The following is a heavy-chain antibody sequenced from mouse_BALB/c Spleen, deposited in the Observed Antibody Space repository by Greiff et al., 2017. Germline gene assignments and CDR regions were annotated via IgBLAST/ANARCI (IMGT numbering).Heavy chain of an antibody. Sequence: EVKLVESGPELVKPGASVKISCKASGYSFTGYYMHWVKQSHVKSLEWIGRINPYNGATSYNQNFKDKASLTVDKSSSTAYMELHSLTSEDSAVYYCARGGGNSSDYWGQGTTLTVSS. J-gene: IGHJ2*01. D-gene: IGHD1-1*01. V-gene: IGHV1-31*01. CDR2: INPYNGAT. CDR3: ARGGGNSSDY. CDR1: GYSFTGYY.